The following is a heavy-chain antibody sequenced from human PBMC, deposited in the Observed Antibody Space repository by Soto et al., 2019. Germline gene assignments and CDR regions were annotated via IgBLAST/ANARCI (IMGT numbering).Heavy chain of an antibody. V-gene: IGHV3-21*01. D-gene: IGHD3-10*01. CDR1: GFTFSSDS. J-gene: IGHJ4*02. CDR3: ARSYYGSGSYYFGEDY. CDR2: ISSSSSYI. Sequence: EVQLVESGGGLVKPGGSLRLSFAASGFTFSSDSMNWVRQAPGKGLEWVSSISSSSSYIYYADSVKGRFTIARDNAKNSLYLQMNRLRAEDTAVYYCARSYYGSGSYYFGEDYWGQGTLVTVSS.